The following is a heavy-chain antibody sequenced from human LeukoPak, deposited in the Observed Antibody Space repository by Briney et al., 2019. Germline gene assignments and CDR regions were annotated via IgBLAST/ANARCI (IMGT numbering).Heavy chain of an antibody. CDR3: AKHSSTWYVDY. V-gene: IGHV3-23*01. CDR2: ISGSGGST. J-gene: IGHJ4*02. D-gene: IGHD6-13*01. Sequence: GGSLRLSCAASGFTFSSYAMSWVRQAPGKGLEWVPGISGSGGSTYYADSVKGRFTISRDSSKNTLYLQMNSLRAEDTAVYYCAKHSSTWYVDYWGQGTLVTVSS. CDR1: GFTFSSYA.